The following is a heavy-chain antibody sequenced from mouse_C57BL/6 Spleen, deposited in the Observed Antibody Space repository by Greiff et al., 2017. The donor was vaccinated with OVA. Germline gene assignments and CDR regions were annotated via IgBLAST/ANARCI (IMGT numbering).Heavy chain of an antibody. J-gene: IGHJ1*03. CDR2: ISGGGGNT. D-gene: IGHD1-1*01. V-gene: IGHV5-9*01. Sequence: EVQGVESGGGLVKPGGSLKLSCAASGFTFSSYTMSWVRQTPEKRLEWVATISGGGGNTYYPDSVKGRFTISRDNAKSTLYLQMSSLRSEDTALYYCARQGYYYGSSYCWYFDVWGTGTTVTVSS. CDR1: GFTFSSYT. CDR3: ARQGYYYGSSYCWYFDV.